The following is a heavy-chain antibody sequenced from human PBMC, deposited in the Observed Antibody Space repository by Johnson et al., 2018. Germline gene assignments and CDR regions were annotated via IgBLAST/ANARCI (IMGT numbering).Heavy chain of an antibody. V-gene: IGHV4-34*01. CDR3: ARGLSITMVRGVINHKARSRDYYNSYMAV. CDR1: GGSFSGYY. D-gene: IGHD3-10*01. CDR2: INHSGST. Sequence: QVQLQQWGAGLLKPSETLSLTCAVYGGSFSGYYWSWIRQPPGKGLEWIGEINHSGSTNYNPSLKSRVTISVEQSKKQFPLKLSSVTAADTAVYYCARGLSITMVRGVINHKARSRDYYNSYMAVWGKGTTVTVSS. J-gene: IGHJ6*03.